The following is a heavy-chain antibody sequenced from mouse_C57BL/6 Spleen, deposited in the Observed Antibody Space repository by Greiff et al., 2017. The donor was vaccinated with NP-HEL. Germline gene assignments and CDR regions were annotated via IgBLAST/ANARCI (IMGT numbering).Heavy chain of an antibody. CDR1: GFSLTSYG. V-gene: IGHV2-2*01. CDR3: ARGNYGYDGAMDY. J-gene: IGHJ4*01. CDR2: IWSGGST. D-gene: IGHD2-2*01. Sequence: VMLVESGPGLVQPSQSLSITCTVSGFSLTSYGVHWVRQSPGKGLEWLGVIWSGGSTDYNAAFISRLSISKDNSKSQVFFKMNSLQADDTAIYYCARGNYGYDGAMDYWGQGTSVTVSS.